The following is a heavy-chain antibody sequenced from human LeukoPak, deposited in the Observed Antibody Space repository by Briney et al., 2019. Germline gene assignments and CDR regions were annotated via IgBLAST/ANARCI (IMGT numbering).Heavy chain of an antibody. Sequence: SDTLSLTCSVSGDFVGSYYWSWIRQPPGKGLEWIGCMYYSGETHYNPSLQSRVSMSIDTSKNQFSLKVYSLTAADTAVYYCARHHSGWHFDSWGQGTLVTVSS. J-gene: IGHJ4*02. D-gene: IGHD6-19*01. V-gene: IGHV4-59*02. CDR1: GDFVGSYY. CDR2: MYYSGET. CDR3: ARHHSGWHFDS.